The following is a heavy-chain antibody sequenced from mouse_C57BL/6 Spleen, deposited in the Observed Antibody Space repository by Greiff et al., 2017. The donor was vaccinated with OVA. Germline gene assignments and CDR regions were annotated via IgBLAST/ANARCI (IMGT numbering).Heavy chain of an antibody. CDR3: YGGGQATGAYQFAY. V-gene: IGHV1-15*01. CDR1: GYTFTDYE. D-gene: IGHD1-1*01. CDR2: IDPDTGGT. Sequence: VKLQQSGAELVRPGASVTLSCKASGYTFTDYEMHWVKQTPVHGLEWIGAIDPDTGGTAYNQKFKGKAILTADKSSSTAYMELRSLTSEDSAVYVCYGGGQATGAYQFAYWGQGTLVTVSA. J-gene: IGHJ3*01.